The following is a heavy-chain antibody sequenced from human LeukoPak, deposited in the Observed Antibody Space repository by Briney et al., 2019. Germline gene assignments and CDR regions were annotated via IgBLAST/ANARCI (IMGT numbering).Heavy chain of an antibody. Sequence: GGSLRLSCAAYGFTFSNAWMSWVRQAPGKGLEWVGRIKSKTDGGTTDYAAPVKGRFTISRDDSKNTLYLQMISLKTEDTAVYYCTARHYYDSSALDYWGQGTLVTVSS. CDR1: GFTFSNAW. J-gene: IGHJ4*02. CDR3: TARHYYDSSALDY. D-gene: IGHD3-22*01. CDR2: IKSKTDGGTT. V-gene: IGHV3-15*01.